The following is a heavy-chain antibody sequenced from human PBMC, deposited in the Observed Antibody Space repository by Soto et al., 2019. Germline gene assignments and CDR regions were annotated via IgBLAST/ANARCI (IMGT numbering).Heavy chain of an antibody. CDR2: ISGSGGHT. Sequence: EVQLLESGGHVVQPGESLRLSCTGSGFSFFSYAMSWVRQAPGKGLEWVSTISGSGGHTYYADSVKGRFVVSRDNDKNTEYLHMSSLTGEDTAVYFCAKIEMGWFAHWGQGTQVTVSS. CDR1: GFSFFSYA. D-gene: IGHD2-8*01. V-gene: IGHV3-23*01. J-gene: IGHJ5*02. CDR3: AKIEMGWFAH.